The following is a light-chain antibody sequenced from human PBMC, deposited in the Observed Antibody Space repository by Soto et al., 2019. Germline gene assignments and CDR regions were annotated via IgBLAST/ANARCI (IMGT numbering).Light chain of an antibody. J-gene: IGLJ3*02. CDR2: EGS. Sequence: QSALTQPASVSGSPGQSITISCTGTSSDVGSYNFVSWCQQHPGKAPKLMIYEGSKRPSGVSNRFSGSKSGNTASLTISGLQAEDEADYYCCSYAGSGTWVFGGGTKLTVL. V-gene: IGLV2-23*01. CDR3: CSYAGSGTWV. CDR1: SSDVGSYNF.